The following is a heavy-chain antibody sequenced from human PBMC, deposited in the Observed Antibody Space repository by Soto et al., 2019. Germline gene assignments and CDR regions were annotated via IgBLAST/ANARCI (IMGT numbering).Heavy chain of an antibody. CDR1: GGTLSSYA. J-gene: IGHJ4*02. V-gene: IGHV1-8*02. Sequence: APMKVSRKASGGTLSSYAINWVRQATGQGLEWMGWMNPNSGNTGYAQKFQGRVTMTRNTSISTAYMELSSLRSEDTAVYYCAEGSRLADFDYWGQGTLVTVSS. D-gene: IGHD6-19*01. CDR2: MNPNSGNT. CDR3: AEGSRLADFDY.